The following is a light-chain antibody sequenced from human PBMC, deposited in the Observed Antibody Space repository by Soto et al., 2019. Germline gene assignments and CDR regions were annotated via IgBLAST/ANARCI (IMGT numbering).Light chain of an antibody. Sequence: EIVMTQSPATLSVSPGERATLSCRASQSVSSNLAWYQQKPGQAPGLLIYGASIRATGIPARFSGSGSGTEFTLTISSLQSEDFAVYYCQQYNNWPPLTFGGGTKVEIK. CDR1: QSVSSN. CDR2: GAS. V-gene: IGKV3D-15*01. J-gene: IGKJ4*01. CDR3: QQYNNWPPLT.